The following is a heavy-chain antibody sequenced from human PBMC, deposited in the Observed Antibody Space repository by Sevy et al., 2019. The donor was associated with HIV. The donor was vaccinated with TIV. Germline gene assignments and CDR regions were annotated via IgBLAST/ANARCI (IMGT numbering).Heavy chain of an antibody. V-gene: IGHV3-23*01. CDR3: AKGFCSGESCPRDHYYYGLDV. Sequence: GGSLRLSCAASGFTFSSYAMTWVRQAPGKGLEWVSSIGGSGRYTYHADSVTGRLTISRDNSKNTLYLQMNSLRAEDTAKYYCAKGFCSGESCPRDHYYYGLDVWGQGTTVTVSS. D-gene: IGHD2-15*01. J-gene: IGHJ6*02. CDR2: IGGSGRYT. CDR1: GFTFSSYA.